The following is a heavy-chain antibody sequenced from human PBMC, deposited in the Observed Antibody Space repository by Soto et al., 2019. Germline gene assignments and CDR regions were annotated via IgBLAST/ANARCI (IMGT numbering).Heavy chain of an antibody. CDR2: IYYSGST. V-gene: IGHV4-30-4*01. Sequence: TSETLSLTCTVSGGSISSGYYYWSWIRQPPGKGLEWIGYIYYSGSTYYNPSLKSRVTISVDTSKNQFSLKLSSVTAADTAVYYCARTYDSSGYYYNWGQGTLVTVSS. CDR3: ARTYDSSGYYYN. CDR1: GGSISSGYYY. D-gene: IGHD3-22*01. J-gene: IGHJ4*02.